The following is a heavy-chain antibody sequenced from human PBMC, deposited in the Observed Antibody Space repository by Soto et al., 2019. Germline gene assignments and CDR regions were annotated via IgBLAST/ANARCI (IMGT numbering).Heavy chain of an antibody. CDR3: ARTYSSSWYWNFDY. J-gene: IGHJ4*02. D-gene: IGHD6-13*01. Sequence: SETLSLTCTVSGDSVSSVGFHWAWLRQPPGKGLEWIGSIYYSGSTYYNPSLKSRVTISVDTSKNQFSLKLSSVTAADTAVYYCARTYSSSWYWNFDYWGQGTLVTVSS. V-gene: IGHV4-39*01. CDR1: GDSVSSVGFH. CDR2: IYYSGST.